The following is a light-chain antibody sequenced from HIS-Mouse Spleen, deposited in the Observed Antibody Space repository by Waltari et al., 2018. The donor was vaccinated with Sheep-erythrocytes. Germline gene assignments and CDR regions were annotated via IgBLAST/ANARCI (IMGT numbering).Light chain of an antibody. J-gene: IGLJ2*01. CDR3: SLYTSSSTLV. V-gene: IGLV2-18*01. CDR1: SSDVGSYNR. CDR2: EVS. Sequence: QSALTQPRSVSGSPGQSVTISCTGTSSDVGSYNRVSWYQQPPGTAPKLMIYEVSNRPSGGPDRFSGSKSGNTASLTISGLQAEDEADYYCSLYTSSSTLVFGGGTKLTVL.